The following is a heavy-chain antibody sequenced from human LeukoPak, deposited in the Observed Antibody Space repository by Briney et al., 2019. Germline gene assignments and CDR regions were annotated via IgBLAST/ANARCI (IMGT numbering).Heavy chain of an antibody. Sequence: SETLSLTCTVSGGSIGSGSYYWSWIRQPAGKGLEWIGRIYTSGSTNYNPSLKSRVTISVDTSKNQFSLKLSSVTAADTAVYYCARAPAIVVVPAANYYYYGMDVWGQGTTVTVSS. J-gene: IGHJ6*02. D-gene: IGHD2-2*01. CDR2: IYTSGST. V-gene: IGHV4-61*02. CDR1: GGSIGSGSYY. CDR3: ARAPAIVVVPAANYYYYGMDV.